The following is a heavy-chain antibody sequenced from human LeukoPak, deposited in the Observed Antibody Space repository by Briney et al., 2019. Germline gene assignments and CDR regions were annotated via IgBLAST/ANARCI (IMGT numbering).Heavy chain of an antibody. V-gene: IGHV3-30*18. D-gene: IGHD4-17*01. J-gene: IGHJ4*02. CDR2: ISYDGSNK. CDR1: GFTFSSYG. CDR3: ANEVEDYGDYGGVY. Sequence: GGSLRLSCAASGFTFSSYGMHWVRQAPGKGLEWVAVISYDGSNKYYADSVKGRFTISRDNSKNTLYLQMNSLRAEDTAVYYCANEVEDYGDYGGVYWGQGTLVTVSS.